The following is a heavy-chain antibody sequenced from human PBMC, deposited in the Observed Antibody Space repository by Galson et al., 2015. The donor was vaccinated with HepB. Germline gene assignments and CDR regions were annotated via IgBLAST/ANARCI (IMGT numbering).Heavy chain of an antibody. CDR3: VKVLQGYYYYMDV. CDR1: GFTFSNYA. Sequence: SLRLSCAASGFTFSNYAMHWVRRAPGKGLEYVSGIISSGGSTYYADSVKGRFISSRDNSQSTLYLHMSSLRAEDTAVYYCVKVLQGYYYYMDVWGKGTTVTVSS. CDR2: IISSGGST. J-gene: IGHJ6*03. V-gene: IGHV3-64D*06.